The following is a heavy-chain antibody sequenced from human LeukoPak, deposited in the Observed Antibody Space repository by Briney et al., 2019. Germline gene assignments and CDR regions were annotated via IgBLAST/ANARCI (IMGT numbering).Heavy chain of an antibody. CDR2: IYYSGST. CDR3: ARALTVTTEIFDY. D-gene: IGHD4-17*01. Sequence: PSETLSLTCTVSGGSISSGGYYWSWIRQHPGKGLEWIGYIYYSGSTYYNPSLKSRVTISVDTSKNQFSLKLSSVTAADTAVYYCARALTVTTEIFDYWGQGTLVTVSS. V-gene: IGHV4-31*03. CDR1: GGSISSGGYY. J-gene: IGHJ4*02.